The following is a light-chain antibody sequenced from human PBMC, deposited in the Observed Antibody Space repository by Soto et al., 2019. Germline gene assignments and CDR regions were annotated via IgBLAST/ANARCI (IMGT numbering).Light chain of an antibody. J-gene: IGLJ3*02. Sequence: QSVVSQPPSASGTPGQRVTVSCSGRSSNIGRNFVYWYQQFPGSAPKLLIFKNDQRPSGVPDRFSGSKSGTSASLAISGLRSEDDADYYGATWDASLSGWVFGGGTKLTVL. CDR1: SSNIGRNF. CDR2: KND. V-gene: IGLV1-47*01. CDR3: ATWDASLSGWV.